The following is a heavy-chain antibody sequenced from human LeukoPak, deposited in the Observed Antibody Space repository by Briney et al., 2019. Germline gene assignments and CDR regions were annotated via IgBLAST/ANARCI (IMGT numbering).Heavy chain of an antibody. V-gene: IGHV4-61*02. CDR3: ASQAAGRDYGRDA. CDR1: GGSISSASYY. CDR2: ISTSGST. Sequence: QPSETLSLTCTVSGGSISSASYYWSWIRQPAGKGLEWIGRISTSGSTNYNPSLKSRVTISIDTSKNQFSLRLSSVTAADTAVYYGASQAAGRDYGRDAGAKGPRSPSP. J-gene: IGHJ6*02.